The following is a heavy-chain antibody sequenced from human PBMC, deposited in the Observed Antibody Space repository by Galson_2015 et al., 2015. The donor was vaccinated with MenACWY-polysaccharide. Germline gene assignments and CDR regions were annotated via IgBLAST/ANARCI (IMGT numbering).Heavy chain of an antibody. V-gene: IGHV3-30*18. CDR3: AKDRLRRSYFDY. J-gene: IGHJ4*02. CDR1: GFTFSSYG. CDR2: ISYDGSNK. Sequence: SLRLSCAASGFTFSSYGMHWVRQAPGKGLEWVAVISYDGSNKYYADSVKGRLTISRDNSKNTLYLQMNSLRAEDTAVYYCAKDRLRRSYFDYWGQGTLVTVSS. D-gene: IGHD3-16*01.